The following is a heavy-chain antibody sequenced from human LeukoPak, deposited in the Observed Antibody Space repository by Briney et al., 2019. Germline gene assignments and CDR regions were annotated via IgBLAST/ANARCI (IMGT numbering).Heavy chain of an antibody. J-gene: IGHJ5*02. V-gene: IGHV3-23*01. Sequence: GASLRLSCAASGFTFSTYAMSWVSQDPGKGLEWVSSINDSGDSTYYADSVKGRFTISRDNSKNTLYLLMNNLRAEDTAIFYCATAYCSSTSCPTWGQGTLVTVSS. CDR1: GFTFSTYA. CDR3: ATAYCSSTSCPT. CDR2: INDSGDST. D-gene: IGHD2-2*01.